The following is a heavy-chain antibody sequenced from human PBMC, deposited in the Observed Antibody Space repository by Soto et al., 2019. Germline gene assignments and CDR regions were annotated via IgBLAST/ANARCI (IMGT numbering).Heavy chain of an antibody. V-gene: IGHV1-69*01. CDR3: ARGVVPAANEEYYFDY. CDR2: IIPIFGTA. CDR1: GDTFSSYA. D-gene: IGHD2-2*01. Sequence: QVQLVQSGAEVKKPGSSVKVSCKASGDTFSSYAIRWVRQGPGQGLEWMGGIIPIFGTANYAQKFQGRVTITADESTSTAYMDLSSLRSEDTAVYYCARGVVPAANEEYYFDYWGQGTLVTVSS. J-gene: IGHJ4*02.